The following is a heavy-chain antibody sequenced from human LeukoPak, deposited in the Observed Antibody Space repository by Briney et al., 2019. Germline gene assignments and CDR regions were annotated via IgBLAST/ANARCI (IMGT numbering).Heavy chain of an antibody. CDR1: GYTFTSYG. CDR3: ARDGFTITMVRGVIINWFDP. Sequence: GASVKVSCRASGYTFTSYGISWVRQAPGQGHEWMGWISAYNGNTNYAQKLQGRVTMTTDTSTSTAYMELRSLRSDDTAVYYCARDGFTITMVRGVIINWFDPWGQGTLVTVSS. J-gene: IGHJ5*02. V-gene: IGHV1-18*04. CDR2: ISAYNGNT. D-gene: IGHD3-10*01.